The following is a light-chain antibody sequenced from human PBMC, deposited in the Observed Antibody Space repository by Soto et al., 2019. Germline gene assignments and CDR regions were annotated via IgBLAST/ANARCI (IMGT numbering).Light chain of an antibody. Sequence: EIVLTQSPGXLXLSPVERATLXCRASQSVSNNYLAWYQQKPGQAPRLLIYGASNRATGIPDRFSGSGSGTDFTLTISRLEPEDFAVYYCQQYGSSGTFGQGTKVDIK. V-gene: IGKV3-20*01. J-gene: IGKJ1*01. CDR1: QSVSNNY. CDR2: GAS. CDR3: QQYGSSGT.